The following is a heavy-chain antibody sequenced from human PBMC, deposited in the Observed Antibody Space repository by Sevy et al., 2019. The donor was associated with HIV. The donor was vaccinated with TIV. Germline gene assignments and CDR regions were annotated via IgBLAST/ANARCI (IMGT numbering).Heavy chain of an antibody. Sequence: GGSLRLSCAASGFTFIGYGMYWVRQVPGKGLEWVASIGDDGSEKDYAESVKGRFTISRDNSKNTLSLQMHSLRADDTGVYVGAKRGEYYQGAGSFELYYYMDDWGKGTTVTVSS. J-gene: IGHJ6*03. D-gene: IGHD3-10*01. CDR3: AKRGEYYQGAGSFELYYYMDD. CDR1: GFTFIGYG. V-gene: IGHV3-30*02. CDR2: IGDDGSEK.